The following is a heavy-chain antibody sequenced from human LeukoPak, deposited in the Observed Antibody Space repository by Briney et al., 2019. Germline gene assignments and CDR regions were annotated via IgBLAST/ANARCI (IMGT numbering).Heavy chain of an antibody. V-gene: IGHV4-34*01. D-gene: IGHD5-12*01. CDR3: ARQYYDSLSQSFDY. J-gene: IGHJ4*02. CDR1: GGSSSGYY. Sequence: SETLSLTCAVYGGSSSGYYWTWIRQPPGKGLEWIGEINHSGSTNYNPSLKSRVTISVDTSKNQFSLNLSSVTAADTAVYYCARQYYDSLSQSFDYWGQGNLVTVSS. CDR2: INHSGST.